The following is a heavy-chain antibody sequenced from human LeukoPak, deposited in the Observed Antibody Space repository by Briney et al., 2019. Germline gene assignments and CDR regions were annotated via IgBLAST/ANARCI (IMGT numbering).Heavy chain of an antibody. D-gene: IGHD3-22*01. CDR1: GFTFSSYW. Sequence: GGSLRLSCAASGFTFSSYWMSWVRQAPGKGLEWVANIKQDGSEKYYVDSVKGRFTISRDNAKNSLYLQMNSLRAEDTAVYYCERVPNRHYDSSGYNDYWGQGTLVTVSS. CDR3: ERVPNRHYDSSGYNDY. J-gene: IGHJ4*02. CDR2: IKQDGSEK. V-gene: IGHV3-7*01.